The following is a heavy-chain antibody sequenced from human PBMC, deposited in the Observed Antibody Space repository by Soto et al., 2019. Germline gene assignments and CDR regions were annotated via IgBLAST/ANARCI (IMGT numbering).Heavy chain of an antibody. J-gene: IGHJ5*02. Sequence: SETLSLTCAVSGGSISSGGYSWSWIRQPPGKGLEWIGYIYHSGSTYYNPSLKSRVTISVDRSKNQFSLKLSSVTAADTAVYYCARAQRDFWSGYPNWFDPWGQGTLVTVSS. CDR2: IYHSGST. CDR3: ARAQRDFWSGYPNWFDP. V-gene: IGHV4-30-2*01. D-gene: IGHD3-3*01. CDR1: GGSISSGGYS.